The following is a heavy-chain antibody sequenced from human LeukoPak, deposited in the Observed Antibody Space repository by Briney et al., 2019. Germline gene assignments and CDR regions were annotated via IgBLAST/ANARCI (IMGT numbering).Heavy chain of an antibody. D-gene: IGHD3-3*01. J-gene: IGHJ4*02. Sequence: GGSLRLSCAASGFTFSSYSMNWVRQAPGKGLEWVSSISSSSSYIYYADSVKGRFTISRDNAKNSLYLQMNSLRAEDTAVYYCARDLIDFWSGYYYYFDYWGQGTLVTVSS. CDR2: ISSSSSYI. V-gene: IGHV3-21*01. CDR1: GFTFSSYS. CDR3: ARDLIDFWSGYYYYFDY.